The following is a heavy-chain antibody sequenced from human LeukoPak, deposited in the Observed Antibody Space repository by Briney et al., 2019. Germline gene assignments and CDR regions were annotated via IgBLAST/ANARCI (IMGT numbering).Heavy chain of an antibody. J-gene: IGHJ4*02. CDR1: GFTFSSYW. CDR3: AKDFWAGGTNGVYVT. CDR2: IKQDGSEK. D-gene: IGHD2-8*01. Sequence: GGSLRLSCAASGFTFSSYWMSWVRQAPGKGLEWVANIKQDGSEKYYVDSVKGRFTISRDNSKNTLYLQMNCLRAEDTAVYYCAKDFWAGGTNGVYVTWGQGTLVTVSS. V-gene: IGHV3-7*03.